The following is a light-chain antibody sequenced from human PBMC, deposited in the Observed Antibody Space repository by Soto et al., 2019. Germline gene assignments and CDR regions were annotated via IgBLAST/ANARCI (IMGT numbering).Light chain of an antibody. Sequence: QSVLTQPPSVSGAPGQRVTISCTGSRSNIGAGYDVHWYQQLPGTAPKLLIYGNSNRPSGVPDRFSGSKSGPSASLAIAGLQADDEADYYCQSYDSSLSGLVFGGGTKVTVL. V-gene: IGLV1-40*01. J-gene: IGLJ3*02. CDR1: RSNIGAGYD. CDR2: GNS. CDR3: QSYDSSLSGLV.